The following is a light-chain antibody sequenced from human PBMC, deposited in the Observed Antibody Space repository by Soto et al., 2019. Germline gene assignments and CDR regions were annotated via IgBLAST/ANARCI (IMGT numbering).Light chain of an antibody. CDR1: NSNIGSNY. CDR2: RNS. Sequence: QSALTQSASPSSTPGQRVTISCSGINSNIGSNYVHWYQQFPGTAPKVLIYRNSQRPSGVPDRFSGSKSGISASLAISGLRSEDEADYFCATWDDRLSGVVFGGGTKVTVL. V-gene: IGLV1-47*01. J-gene: IGLJ2*01. CDR3: ATWDDRLSGVV.